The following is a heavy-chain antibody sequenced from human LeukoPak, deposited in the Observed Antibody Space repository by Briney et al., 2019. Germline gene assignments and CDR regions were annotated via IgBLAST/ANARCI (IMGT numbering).Heavy chain of an antibody. CDR3: ARGAGYNYPYYFDY. J-gene: IGHJ4*02. CDR1: GFSFSDYA. D-gene: IGHD5-24*01. CDR2: IYGGGNI. Sequence: GGSLRLSCAASGFSFSDYAMTWVRQAPGKGLEWVSVIYGGGNIYYADSVKGRFTISRDNSKNTLYLQMNSLRAEDTAVYYCARGAGYNYPYYFDYWGQGTLVTVSS. V-gene: IGHV3-53*01.